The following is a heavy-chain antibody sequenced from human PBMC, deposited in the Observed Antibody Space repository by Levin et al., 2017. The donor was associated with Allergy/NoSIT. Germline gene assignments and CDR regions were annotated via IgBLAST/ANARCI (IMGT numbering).Heavy chain of an antibody. CDR2: ISGGGGNT. D-gene: IGHD2-2*01. CDR3: AKDTPALSAGPYCDY. Sequence: GESLKISCAVSGFTFSSYAMSWVRQAPGKGLEWVSGISGGGGNTYYADSVKGRFTISRDNSKNTLYLQMNSLRAEDTAVYYCAKDTPALSAGPYCDYWGQGTLVTVSS. CDR1: GFTFSSYA. J-gene: IGHJ4*02. V-gene: IGHV3-23*01.